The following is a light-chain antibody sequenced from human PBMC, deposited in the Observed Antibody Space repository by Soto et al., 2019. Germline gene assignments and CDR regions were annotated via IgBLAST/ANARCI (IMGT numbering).Light chain of an antibody. V-gene: IGKV1-27*01. CDR1: QGISNY. CDR2: AAS. J-gene: IGKJ1*01. CDR3: QKYNGAPRA. Sequence: DIQMTQSPSSLAASVGDRGTITCRASQGISNYLAWYQQKPGKVPKLLIYAASTLQSGVPARFSGSGSGTDFTLTISSLQPEDVATYYCQKYNGAPRAFGQGTKVEIK.